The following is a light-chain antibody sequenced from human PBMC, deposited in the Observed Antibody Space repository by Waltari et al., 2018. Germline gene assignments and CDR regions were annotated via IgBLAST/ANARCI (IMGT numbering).Light chain of an antibody. CDR2: YDN. J-gene: IGLJ2*01. CDR1: SGSIASNN. Sequence: NFMLTQPHPVSESQGKTVTISCTRSSGSIASNNVQWNQQRPGSAPTTVIYYDNQRPSGVPDRFSGSIDSSSNSASLTISGRKAEDEADYYCQSDDSSNKKIFGGGTKLTVL. CDR3: QSDDSSNKKI. V-gene: IGLV6-57*03.